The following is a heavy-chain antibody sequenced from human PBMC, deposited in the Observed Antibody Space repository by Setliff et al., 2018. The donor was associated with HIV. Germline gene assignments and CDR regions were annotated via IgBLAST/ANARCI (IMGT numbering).Heavy chain of an antibody. CDR1: GGSFSGYF. V-gene: IGHV4-34*01. CDR3: ARDERLEMATILGYFDL. Sequence: PSETLSLTCAVYGGSFSGYFWTWIRQPPQKRLEWIGEMYPSGRTNYNPSLTGRVTISLDTSKNQFSLKLSSVTAADTAVYHCARDERLEMATILGYFDLWGRGTLVTVSS. D-gene: IGHD3-16*01. CDR2: MYPSGRT. J-gene: IGHJ2*01.